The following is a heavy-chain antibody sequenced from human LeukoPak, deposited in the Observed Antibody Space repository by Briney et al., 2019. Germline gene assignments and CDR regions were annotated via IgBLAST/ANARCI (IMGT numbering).Heavy chain of an antibody. J-gene: IGHJ4*02. D-gene: IGHD3-10*01. CDR1: GFTFSSYW. V-gene: IGHV3-74*01. Sequence: QTGGSLRLSCAASGFTFSSYWTHWVRQAPGKGLVWVSRINSDGSSTSYADSVKGRFTISRDNAKNTLYLQMNSLRAEDTAVYYCARVSYYYGSGSYRPTAVYYFDYWGQGTLVTVSS. CDR3: ARVSYYYGSGSYRPTAVYYFDY. CDR2: INSDGSST.